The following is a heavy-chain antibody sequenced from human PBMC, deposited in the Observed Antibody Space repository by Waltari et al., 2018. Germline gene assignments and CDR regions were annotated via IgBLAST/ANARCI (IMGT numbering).Heavy chain of an antibody. D-gene: IGHD7-27*01. CDR3: ANGAVSASRWGYYYYYMDV. Sequence: QVQLVQSGAEVKKPGSSVKVSCKASGGTFSSYAISWVRQAPGQGLEWMGGIIPILGIANYAQKFQGRVTITADESTSTAYMELSSLRSEDTAVYYCANGAVSASRWGYYYYYMDVWGKGTTVTVSS. CDR1: GGTFSSYA. CDR2: IIPILGIA. J-gene: IGHJ6*03. V-gene: IGHV1-69*04.